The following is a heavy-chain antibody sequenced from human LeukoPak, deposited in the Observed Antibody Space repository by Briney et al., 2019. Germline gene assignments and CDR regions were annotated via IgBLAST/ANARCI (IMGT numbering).Heavy chain of an antibody. Sequence: GGSLRPSCAASGFTFRSFSMNWVRQAPGKGLEWVSAIDSSTTRIYYANSVRGRFTISRDNAKNSLDLQMNSLRAEDTAVYYCVRGGTYCDSTCKGADYWGQGTLVAVSS. CDR1: GFTFRSFS. CDR2: IDSSTTRI. J-gene: IGHJ4*02. V-gene: IGHV3-21*01. D-gene: IGHD2/OR15-2a*01. CDR3: VRGGTYCDSTCKGADY.